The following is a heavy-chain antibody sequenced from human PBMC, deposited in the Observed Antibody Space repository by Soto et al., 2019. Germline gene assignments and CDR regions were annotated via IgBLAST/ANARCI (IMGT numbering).Heavy chain of an antibody. CDR3: ARGDRGAFDL. Sequence: EVQLVEYGGGLVRPGGSLRLSCAASGFTFSYYWMHWVRQAPGKGLVWVSHIHSDGSSTTYADFVKGRFIISRDNARNTVDLQMNSVRVEDTAVYYCARGDRGAFDLWGPGTVVTVSS. CDR2: IHSDGSST. D-gene: IGHD1-26*01. CDR1: GFTFSYYW. V-gene: IGHV3-74*01. J-gene: IGHJ3*01.